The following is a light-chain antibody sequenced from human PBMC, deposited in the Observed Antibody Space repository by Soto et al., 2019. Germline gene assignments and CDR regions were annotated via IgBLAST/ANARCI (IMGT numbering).Light chain of an antibody. J-gene: IGLJ2*01. CDR3: LLSYYDAYVV. CDR2: DTN. CDR1: TGAVTSGHY. V-gene: IGLV7-46*01. Sequence: QAVVTQETSLTVSPGGTVTLTCGSSTGAVTSGHYPHWFQQKPGQAPRTLIYDTNNKDSWTPARFSGSLLGGKAALTLSGAQPEDEAEYYCLLSYYDAYVVFGGGTQLTVL.